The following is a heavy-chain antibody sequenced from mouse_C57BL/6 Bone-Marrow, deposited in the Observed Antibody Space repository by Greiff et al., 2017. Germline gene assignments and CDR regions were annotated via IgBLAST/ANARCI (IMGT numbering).Heavy chain of an antibody. CDR3: AREVIVTTRYYALDY. CDR1: GYTFTSYW. CDR2: IHPSSGST. Sequence: QVQLQQPGAELVKPGASVKLSCKASGYTFTSYWMHWVKQRPGQGLEWIGMIHPSSGSTNYNEKFKSKATLTVDKSSSTAYMHLSSLTSEDSAVYYCAREVIVTTRYYALDYWGQGTSATVSS. D-gene: IGHD2-5*01. J-gene: IGHJ4*01. V-gene: IGHV1-64*01.